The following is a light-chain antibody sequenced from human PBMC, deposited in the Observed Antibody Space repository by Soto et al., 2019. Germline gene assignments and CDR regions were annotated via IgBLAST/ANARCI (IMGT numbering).Light chain of an antibody. CDR1: QSVSSNY. CDR3: QQYGSSPT. CDR2: DVS. J-gene: IGKJ1*01. V-gene: IGKV3-20*01. Sequence: EIVLTQSPGTLSLSPGERATLSCRSSQSVSSNYLAWYQQKPDQAPRLVIYDVSGRATGIPDRFSGSGCGTDFTLTIGRLEPEDFAVYYCQQYGSSPTCGQGTKVEIK.